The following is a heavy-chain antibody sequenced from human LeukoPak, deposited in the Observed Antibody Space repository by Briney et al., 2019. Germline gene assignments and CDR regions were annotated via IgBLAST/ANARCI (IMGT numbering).Heavy chain of an antibody. J-gene: IGHJ4*02. D-gene: IGHD3-22*01. V-gene: IGHV3-21*01. CDR3: AILLPDYYDSSGYYYESDY. CDR2: ISSSSSYI. Sequence: GGSLRLSCAASGFTFSSYSMNWVRQAPGKGLEWVSSISSSSSYIYYADSVKGRFTISRDNAKNSLYLQMNSLRAEDTAVYYCAILLPDYYDSSGYYYESDYWGQGTLVTVSS. CDR1: GFTFSSYS.